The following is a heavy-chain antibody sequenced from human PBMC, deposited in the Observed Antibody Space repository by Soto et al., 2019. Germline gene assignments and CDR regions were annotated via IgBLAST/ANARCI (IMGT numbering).Heavy chain of an antibody. V-gene: IGHV4-34*01. CDR1: GGSFNNYF. CDR2: ITHWGST. D-gene: IGHD2-2*01. J-gene: IGHJ5*02. CDR3: ARGGGTKYFDP. Sequence: QVQLQQWGAGLLKPSETLSLTCAVYGGSFNNYFWSWIRQPPGKGLEWIGEITHWGSTNYNPSLKSRLTISIDMSKNQCSLNLSSVTAADPAVYYCARGGGTKYFDPWGQGTLVTVSS.